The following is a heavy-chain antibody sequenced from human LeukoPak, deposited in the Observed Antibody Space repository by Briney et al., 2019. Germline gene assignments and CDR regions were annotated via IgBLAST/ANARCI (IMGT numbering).Heavy chain of an antibody. V-gene: IGHV3-23*01. J-gene: IGHJ3*02. CDR1: GFSFGTYA. CDR3: AKDRITISSFDI. Sequence: PGGSLRLSCAASGFSFGTYAMSWVRQAPGKGLEWVSAISGSGGNTYYAGSVKGRFTISRDNSKNTLFLQMNSLRVEDTAVYYCAKDRITISSFDIWGQGTMVTVSS. D-gene: IGHD3-9*01. CDR2: ISGSGGNT.